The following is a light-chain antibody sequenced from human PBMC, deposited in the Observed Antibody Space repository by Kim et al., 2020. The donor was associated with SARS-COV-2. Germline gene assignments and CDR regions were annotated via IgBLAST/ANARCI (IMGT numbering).Light chain of an antibody. Sequence: DIQMTQSPSSLSASVGDRVIITCRASQDIANSLAWYQQKPGKVPQVLIYAASTLQSGVPSRFSGSGSGTEFTLTIGSLQTEDVATYYWQKYNSAPWTFGPGTKVDIK. V-gene: IGKV1-27*01. J-gene: IGKJ1*01. CDR3: QKYNSAPWT. CDR2: AAS. CDR1: QDIANS.